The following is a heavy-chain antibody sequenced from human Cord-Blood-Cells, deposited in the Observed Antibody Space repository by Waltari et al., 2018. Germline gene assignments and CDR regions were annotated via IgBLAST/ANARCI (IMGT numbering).Heavy chain of an antibody. V-gene: IGHV4-38-2*02. D-gene: IGHD7-27*01. CDR2: IYHSGST. CDR3: ARDTGDLYAFDI. CDR1: GYSISSGYY. J-gene: IGHJ3*02. Sequence: QVQLQESGPGLVKPSETLSLPCAVSGYSISSGYYWGWIRQPPGKGLEWIGSIYHSGSTYYNPSLKSRVTISVDTSKNQFSLKLSSVTAADTAVYYCARDTGDLYAFDIWGQGTMVTVSS.